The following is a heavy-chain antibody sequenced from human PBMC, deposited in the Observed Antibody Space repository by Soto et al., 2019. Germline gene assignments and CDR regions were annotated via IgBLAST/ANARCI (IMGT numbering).Heavy chain of an antibody. CDR1: GYTFSTDG. J-gene: IGHJ4*02. CDR3: ARGAFGEVSFDY. V-gene: IGHV1-18*01. Sequence: QIQLVQSGAEVEKPGASVKVSCKASGYTFSTDGISWVRQAPGQGLEWMGCISANSRNTYYAQKVQGRVTLTTDTSTSTAYMDLRSLRSDDTAVYYCARGAFGEVSFDYWGQGILVTVSS. CDR2: ISANSRNT. D-gene: IGHD3-10*01.